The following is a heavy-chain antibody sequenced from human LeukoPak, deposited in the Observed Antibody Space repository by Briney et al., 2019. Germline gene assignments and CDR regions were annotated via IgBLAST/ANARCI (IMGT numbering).Heavy chain of an antibody. CDR1: GFTFSSYA. Sequence: PGGSLRLSCAASGFTFSSYAMSWVRQAPGKGLEWVSAISGSGVSTYNADSVKGRFTVSRDNSKNTLYLQMNSLRGEDTAVYYCAKDRQNQLLAAFDIWGQGTMVTVSS. D-gene: IGHD2-2*01. CDR2: ISGSGVST. J-gene: IGHJ3*02. V-gene: IGHV3-23*01. CDR3: AKDRQNQLLAAFDI.